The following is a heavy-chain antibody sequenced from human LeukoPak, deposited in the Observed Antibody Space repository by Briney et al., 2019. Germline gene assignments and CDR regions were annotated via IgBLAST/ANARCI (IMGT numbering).Heavy chain of an antibody. J-gene: IGHJ6*02. Sequence: GGSLRLSCVAPGFNFSNYAMSWVRQAPGRGLEWVSTISDTGGSTYYADSVKGRFTSSRDNSKNTLYLQMNSLRAEDTAIHYCAKVPYSDYGSGRPPFMDVWGQGTAVAVSS. CDR3: AKVPYSDYGSGRPPFMDV. CDR1: GFNFSNYA. CDR2: ISDTGGST. V-gene: IGHV3-23*01. D-gene: IGHD3-10*01.